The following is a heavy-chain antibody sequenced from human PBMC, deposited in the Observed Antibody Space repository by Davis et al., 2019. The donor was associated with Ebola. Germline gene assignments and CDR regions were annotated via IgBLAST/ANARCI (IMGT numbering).Heavy chain of an antibody. CDR1: GGSISRHY. Sequence: PSETLSLTCTVSGGSISRHYWSWIRQPPGKRLEWIGSIYYTGNAYYNSSLASRATISVDTSKNQFSLKLTSVTAADTAMYYCSERGSSVWGQGTLVTVSS. D-gene: IGHD3-10*01. J-gene: IGHJ4*02. CDR3: SERGSSV. V-gene: IGHV4-59*03. CDR2: IYYTGNA.